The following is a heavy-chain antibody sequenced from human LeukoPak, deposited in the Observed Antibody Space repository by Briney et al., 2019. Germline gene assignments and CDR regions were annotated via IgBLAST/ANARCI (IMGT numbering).Heavy chain of an antibody. J-gene: IGHJ5*02. V-gene: IGHV4-34*01. CDR1: GGSFSCYY. CDR2: INHSGST. CDR3: ARGIPPAP. Sequence: PSETLSLTCAVYGGSFSCYYWSWIRQPPGKGLEWIGEINHSGSTNYNPSLKSRVTISVDTSKNQFSLKLSSVTAADTAVYYCARGIPPAPWGQGTLVTVSS.